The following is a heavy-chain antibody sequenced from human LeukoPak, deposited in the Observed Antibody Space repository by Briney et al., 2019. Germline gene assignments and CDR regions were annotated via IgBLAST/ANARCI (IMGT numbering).Heavy chain of an antibody. V-gene: IGHV4-38-2*02. CDR1: GYSISSGYY. J-gene: IGHJ6*03. Sequence: SETLSLTCAVSGYSISSGYYWGWIRQPPGKGLEWIGSIYHSGSTYYNPSLKSRVTISVDTSKNQFSLKLSSVTAADTAVYYCARDLAAGYYDSSGYYYYYYYYMDVWGKGTTVTVSS. CDR3: ARDLAAGYYDSSGYYYYYYYYMDV. CDR2: IYHSGST. D-gene: IGHD3-22*01.